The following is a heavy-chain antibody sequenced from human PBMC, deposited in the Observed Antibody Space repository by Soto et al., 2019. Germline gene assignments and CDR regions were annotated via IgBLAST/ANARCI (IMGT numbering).Heavy chain of an antibody. CDR1: GFTVSTDG. D-gene: IGHD2-21*01. CDR2: ISRAGGTK. Sequence: QVQRVESGGGVVQPGRSLRLSCAVSGFTVSTDGMHWVRQAPGKGLEWVAVISRAGGTKYYPASVKGRFTISRDNSRNTLFLDMNSLRSDDMAVYYCPGEVASGYWGQGTLVTVS. V-gene: IGHV3-30*03. J-gene: IGHJ4*02. CDR3: PGEVASGY.